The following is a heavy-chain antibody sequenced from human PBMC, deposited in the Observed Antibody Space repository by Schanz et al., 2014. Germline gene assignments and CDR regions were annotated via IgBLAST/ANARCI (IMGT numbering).Heavy chain of an antibody. CDR3: ARFLARYQYYGVDV. CDR2: ISSSSGTI. J-gene: IGHJ6*02. Sequence: EVQLLESGGGLAQPGGSLRLSCEASGFTFSNYGMNWVRQAPEKGLEWVSYISSSSGTIYYADSVKGRFTISRDNAKNLLYLQINSLRVEDTAVYYCARFLARYQYYGVDVWGQGTTVIVSS. D-gene: IGHD3-3*01. CDR1: GFTFSNYG. V-gene: IGHV3-48*01.